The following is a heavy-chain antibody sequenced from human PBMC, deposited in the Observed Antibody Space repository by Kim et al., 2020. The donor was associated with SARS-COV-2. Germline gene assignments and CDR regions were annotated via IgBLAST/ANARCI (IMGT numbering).Heavy chain of an antibody. J-gene: IGHJ4*02. V-gene: IGHV4-61*02. CDR2: IYTSGST. CDR3: AGSWYTYGLDYFDY. Sequence: SETLSLTCTVSGGSLRSGNYYWSWIRQPAGKGLEWIGRIYTSGSTNYNPSLKNRVTMSVDASKNQFSLELSSVTAADTAVYFCAGSWYTYGLDYFDYWGPGTLVTVS. CDR1: GGSLRSGNYY. D-gene: IGHD5-18*01.